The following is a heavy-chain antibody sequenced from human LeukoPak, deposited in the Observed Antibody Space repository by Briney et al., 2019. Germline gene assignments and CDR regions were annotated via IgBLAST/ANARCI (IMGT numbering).Heavy chain of an antibody. Sequence: GGSLRLSCAASGFTFSSYAMSWVRQAPGKGLEWVSAISGSGGSTYYADSVKGRFTISRDNSKNTLYLQMNSLRAGDTAVYYCAKRRGIVVVPAAPGDYYYGMDVWGQGTTVTVSS. D-gene: IGHD2-2*01. CDR3: AKRRGIVVVPAAPGDYYYGMDV. J-gene: IGHJ6*02. V-gene: IGHV3-23*01. CDR2: ISGSGGST. CDR1: GFTFSSYA.